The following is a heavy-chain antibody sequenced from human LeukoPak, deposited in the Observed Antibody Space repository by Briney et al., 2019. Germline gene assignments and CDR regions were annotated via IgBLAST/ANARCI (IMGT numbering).Heavy chain of an antibody. CDR3: ARDRYSTSLDAFDI. J-gene: IGHJ3*02. CDR1: GFTVSTDN. V-gene: IGHV3-21*01. D-gene: IGHD6-13*01. Sequence: PGGSLRLCCADSGFTVSTDNINWAREAGVRGLEWVSSISPSSSYIYYADSVKGQFTISRDNAKNSLYLQMNSLRAEDTAVYYCARDRYSTSLDAFDIWGQGTMVTVSS. CDR2: ISPSSSYI.